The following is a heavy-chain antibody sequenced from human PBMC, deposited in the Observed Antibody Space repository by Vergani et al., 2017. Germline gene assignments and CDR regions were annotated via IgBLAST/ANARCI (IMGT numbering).Heavy chain of an antibody. Sequence: QVQLQESGPGLVKPSETLSLTCTVSGGSVSSGSYYWSWIRQPAGKGLEWIGYIYYSGSTNYNPSLTSRVTISVDTSKNQFSLKLSSVTAADTAVYYCARAREYYDYVWGSYRNNWFDPWGQGTLVTVSS. CDR1: GGSVSSGSYY. D-gene: IGHD3-16*02. V-gene: IGHV4-61*10. CDR2: IYYSGST. J-gene: IGHJ5*02. CDR3: ARAREYYDYVWGSYRNNWFDP.